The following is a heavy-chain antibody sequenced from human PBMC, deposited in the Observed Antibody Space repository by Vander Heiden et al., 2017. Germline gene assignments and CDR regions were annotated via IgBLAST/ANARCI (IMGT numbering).Heavy chain of an antibody. CDR1: GFTLSGYA. J-gene: IGHJ2*01. V-gene: IGHV3-23*01. D-gene: IGHD2-21*01. CDR2: ISGSGGST. Sequence: EVQLLESGGGWVQPGGSLRLSCAASGFTLSGYAMGWVRQAPGKGLVWVSAISGSGGSTYYADSVKGRFTISRDNSKNTLYLQMNSLRAEDTAVYYCAKHGGPFGELWSFDLWGRGTLVTVSS. CDR3: AKHGGPFGELWSFDL.